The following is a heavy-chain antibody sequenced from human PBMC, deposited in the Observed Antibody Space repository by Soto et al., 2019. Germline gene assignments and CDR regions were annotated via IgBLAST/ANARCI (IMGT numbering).Heavy chain of an antibody. D-gene: IGHD5-12*01. CDR2: ISYDGSNK. CDR3: AKDLVDIVATWRDYYDGLDV. J-gene: IGHJ6*02. Sequence: QVQLVESGGGVVQPGRSLRLSCAASGFTFSSYGMHWVRQAPGKGLEWVAVISYDGSNKYYADSVKGRFTISRDNSKNTMYLQMNSLRAEDTAVYYCAKDLVDIVATWRDYYDGLDVWGHGTTVTVSS. CDR1: GFTFSSYG. V-gene: IGHV3-30*18.